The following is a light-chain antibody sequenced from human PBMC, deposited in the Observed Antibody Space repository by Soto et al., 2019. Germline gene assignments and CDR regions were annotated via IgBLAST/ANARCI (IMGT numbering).Light chain of an antibody. CDR1: SSDVGDYNY. CDR2: EVS. V-gene: IGLV2-14*01. Sequence: QSVLTQPASVSGSPGQSITISCTGTSSDVGDYNYVSWYQPHPGEAPKHVIFEVSNRPSGISNRFSGSKSGNTASLTISGLQTEDEADYYCSSYTSRNTHVFGTGTKVTVL. CDR3: SSYTSRNTHV. J-gene: IGLJ1*01.